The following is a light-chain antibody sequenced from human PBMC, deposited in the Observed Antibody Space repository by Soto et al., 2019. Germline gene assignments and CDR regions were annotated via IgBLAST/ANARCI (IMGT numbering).Light chain of an antibody. J-gene: IGKJ3*01. CDR1: QGISSY. CDR2: AAS. V-gene: IGKV1-9*01. Sequence: IQLTQSPSSLSASVGDRVTITCRASQGISSYLSWYQQKPGKAPKLLIYAASTLQSGVPSRFSGSGSGTDFTLTISSLQPEDFAPSYCPQLNSYPHTFGPGTKVDIK. CDR3: PQLNSYPHT.